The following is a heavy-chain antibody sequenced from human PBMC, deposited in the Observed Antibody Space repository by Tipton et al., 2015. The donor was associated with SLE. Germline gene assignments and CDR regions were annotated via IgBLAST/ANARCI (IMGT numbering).Heavy chain of an antibody. CDR3: ARETVTGPSYYFDY. CDR1: GYTFTTYG. CDR2: INTYNGNT. J-gene: IGHJ4*02. Sequence: QVQLVQSGAEVKKPGASVKVSCKASGYTFTTYGISWVRQAPGQGLEWLGWINTYNGNTNYAQKLQGRVTMTTDTSTTTAYLELTSLRSDDSALYYCARETVTGPSYYFDYWGQGSLVTVSS. V-gene: IGHV1-18*01. D-gene: IGHD4-17*01.